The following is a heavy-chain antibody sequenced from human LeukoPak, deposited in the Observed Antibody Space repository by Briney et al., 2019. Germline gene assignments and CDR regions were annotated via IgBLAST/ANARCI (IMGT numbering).Heavy chain of an antibody. CDR1: GGSISSYY. J-gene: IGHJ6*02. CDR3: ATLDDYGDYGGYFYYGMDV. D-gene: IGHD4-17*01. CDR2: IYYSGST. V-gene: IGHV4-59*07. Sequence: SDTLSLTCTVSGGSISSYYWSWIRQPPGEGLEWIGYIYYSGSTNYNPSLKSRVTISVDTSKNQFSLKLSSVTAADTAVYYCATLDDYGDYGGYFYYGMDVWGQGTTVTVSS.